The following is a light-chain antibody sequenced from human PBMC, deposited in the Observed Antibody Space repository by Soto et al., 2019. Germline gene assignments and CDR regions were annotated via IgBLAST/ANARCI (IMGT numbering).Light chain of an antibody. V-gene: IGKV1-6*01. Sequence: AIQMTQSPSSLSASVGDRVTITCRASQGIRNDLAWYQRKPGKAPKLLIYTASSLQNGVPPRFSGSGSDTVFTLTIDRLQPDDFATYYCLQDFSFPLTFGGGTKVEIK. CDR1: QGIRND. J-gene: IGKJ4*01. CDR2: TAS. CDR3: LQDFSFPLT.